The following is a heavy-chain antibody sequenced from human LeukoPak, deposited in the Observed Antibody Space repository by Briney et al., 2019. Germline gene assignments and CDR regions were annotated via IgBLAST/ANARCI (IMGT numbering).Heavy chain of an antibody. D-gene: IGHD3-22*01. J-gene: IGHJ4*02. Sequence: GGSLRLSCAASGFTFSSKYMSWVRQAPGKGLEWLSVIYNSGGTYYADSVKGRFTISRDNSKNTLYLQMNSLRVEDTAVYFCARDCSASSSDYYPLGYWGQGTLVTVSS. CDR1: GFTFSSKY. V-gene: IGHV3-66*01. CDR2: IYNSGGT. CDR3: ARDCSASSSDYYPLGY.